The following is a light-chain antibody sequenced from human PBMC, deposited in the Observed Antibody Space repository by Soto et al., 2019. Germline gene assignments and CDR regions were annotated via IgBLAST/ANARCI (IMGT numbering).Light chain of an antibody. CDR3: ATWDVRLSAWV. CDR2: NNH. J-gene: IGLJ3*02. CDR1: SSNVGVHT. V-gene: IGLV1-44*01. Sequence: QAVVTQPPSASGTPGQRVTISCSGSSSNVGVHTVCWFQHLPGTAPKLLIYNNHQRPSGVPDRFSCSQSGTSASLAVSGLQSDEEADDDSATWDVRLSAWVFGGGTKRTVL.